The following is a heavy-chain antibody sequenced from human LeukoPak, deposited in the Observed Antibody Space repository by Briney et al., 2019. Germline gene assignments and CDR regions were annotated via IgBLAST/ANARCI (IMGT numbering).Heavy chain of an antibody. J-gene: IGHJ4*02. CDR1: GFTLSSSY. Sequence: GGSLRLSCTASGFTLSSSYMSWVRQAPGKGVEWVSVIYSGGSTYYADSVKGRFTISRDNSKNTLYLQMNSLRAEDTAVYYCARSYRGVTDYWGQGTLVTVSS. CDR2: IYSGGST. V-gene: IGHV3-53*01. D-gene: IGHD2-21*02. CDR3: ARSYRGVTDY.